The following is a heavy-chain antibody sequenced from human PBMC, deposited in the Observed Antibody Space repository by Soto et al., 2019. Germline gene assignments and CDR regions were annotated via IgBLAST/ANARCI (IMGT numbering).Heavy chain of an antibody. V-gene: IGHV3-30*18. J-gene: IGHJ4*02. CDR3: AKDGKRITIFGVVDPHFGY. CDR2: ISYDGSNK. CDR1: GFTFSSYG. D-gene: IGHD3-3*01. Sequence: GGSLRLSCAASGFTFSSYGMHWVRQAPGKGLEWVAVISYDGSNKYYADSVKGRFTISRDNSKNTLYLQMNSLRAEDTAVYYCAKDGKRITIFGVVDPHFGYWGQGTLVTVSS.